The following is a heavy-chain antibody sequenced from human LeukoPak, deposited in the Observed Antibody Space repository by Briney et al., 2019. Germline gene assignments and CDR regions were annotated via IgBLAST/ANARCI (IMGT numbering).Heavy chain of an antibody. Sequence: GGSLRLSCAASGFTFSSYEMNWGRQAPGKGLEWVSYISSSGSTIYYADSVKGRFTISRDNARNSLYLQMNSLRADDTAVYYCATVAPSSWHFDYWGQGTLVTVSS. CDR3: ATVAPSSWHFDY. J-gene: IGHJ4*02. D-gene: IGHD6-13*01. CDR2: ISSSGSTI. CDR1: GFTFSSYE. V-gene: IGHV3-48*03.